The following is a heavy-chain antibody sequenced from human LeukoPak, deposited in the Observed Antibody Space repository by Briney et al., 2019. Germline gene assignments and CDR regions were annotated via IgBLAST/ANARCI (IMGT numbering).Heavy chain of an antibody. V-gene: IGHV4-4*02. CDR2: IHRDGRT. D-gene: IGHD3-9*01. Sequence: SGTLSLTCAVSGVSISSSEWWIWVRQPPGQGLEWIGEIHRDGRTRYNPSLKSRVTMSMDYSKNQFSLSVTSVTAADTAIYYCGKSDIYFNPIDYWGPGSLVTVSS. CDR3: GKSDIYFNPIDY. J-gene: IGHJ4*02. CDR1: GVSISSSEW.